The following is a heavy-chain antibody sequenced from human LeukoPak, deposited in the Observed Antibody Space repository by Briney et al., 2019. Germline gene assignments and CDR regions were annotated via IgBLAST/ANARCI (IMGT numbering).Heavy chain of an antibody. CDR3: ARGVGGDSRFDP. CDR1: GFTFSSYW. V-gene: IGHV3-74*01. D-gene: IGHD1-26*01. CDR2: IHSDGINT. Sequence: PGGSLRLSCAASGFTFSSYWMHWVRQAPGQGLVWVSRIHSDGINTRYVDSVKGRFTVSRDNAKNTLYLQMNSLRAEDTAVYYCARGVGGDSRFDPWGQGTLVTVSS. J-gene: IGHJ5*02.